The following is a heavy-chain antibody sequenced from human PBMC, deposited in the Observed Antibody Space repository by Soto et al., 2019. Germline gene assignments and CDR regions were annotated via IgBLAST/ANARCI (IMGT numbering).Heavy chain of an antibody. CDR1: GFTFSSYS. CDR2: ISSSSSYI. Sequence: KTGGPLRLSCAASGFTFSSYSMNWVRQAPGKGLEWVSSISSSSSYIYYADSVKGRFTISRDNAKNSLYLQMNSLRAEDTAVYYCARDSRAAAAESWFDPWGQGTLVTVSS. J-gene: IGHJ5*02. D-gene: IGHD6-13*01. CDR3: ARDSRAAAAESWFDP. V-gene: IGHV3-21*01.